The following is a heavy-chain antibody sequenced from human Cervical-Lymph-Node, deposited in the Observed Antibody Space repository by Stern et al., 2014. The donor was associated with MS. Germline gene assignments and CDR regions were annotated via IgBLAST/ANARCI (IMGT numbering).Heavy chain of an antibody. V-gene: IGHV1-58*02. CDR2: IVVCSADT. D-gene: IGHD3-10*01. CDR3: AAEGEYIRSGIYHYTGMDV. J-gene: IGHJ6*02. Sequence: QLGQSGPEVKRPGTSVRVSCKASGFTFLSSAMQVVRQARGQRLEWIGFIVVCSADTRYAQKFHDRVTISRDMSTSTVNMELSSLRSEDTAVYYCAAEGEYIRSGIYHYTGMDVWGQGTTVTVSS. CDR1: GFTFLSSA.